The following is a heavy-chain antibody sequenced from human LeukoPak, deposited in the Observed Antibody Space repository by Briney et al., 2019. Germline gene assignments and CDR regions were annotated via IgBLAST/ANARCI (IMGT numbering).Heavy chain of an antibody. CDR3: ARADTAMATFDY. CDR1: GGSISSSSYY. CDR2: IYYSGST. J-gene: IGHJ4*02. D-gene: IGHD5-18*01. Sequence: KPSETLSLTCTVSGGSISSSSYYWGWSRQPPGKGLEWIGSIYYSGSTYYNPALKSRVTISEDTTKNQFSLKLSSVTAADTAVYYCARADTAMATFDYWGQGTLVTVSS. V-gene: IGHV4-39*01.